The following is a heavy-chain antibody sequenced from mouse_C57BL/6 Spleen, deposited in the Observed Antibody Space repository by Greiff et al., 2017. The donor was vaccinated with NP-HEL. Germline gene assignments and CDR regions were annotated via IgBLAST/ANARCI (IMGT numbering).Heavy chain of an antibody. CDR3: ARWYYGSSYGWYFDV. D-gene: IGHD1-1*01. V-gene: IGHV5-9*01. J-gene: IGHJ1*03. Sequence: EVMLVESGGGLVKPGGSLKLSCAASGFTFSSYTMSWVRQTPEKRLEWVATISGGGGNTYYPDSVKGRFTISRDNAKNTLYLQMSSLRSEDTALYYCARWYYGSSYGWYFDVWGTGTTVTVSS. CDR2: ISGGGGNT. CDR1: GFTFSSYT.